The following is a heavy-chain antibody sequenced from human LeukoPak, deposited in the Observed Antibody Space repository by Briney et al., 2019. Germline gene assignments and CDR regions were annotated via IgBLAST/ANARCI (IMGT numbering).Heavy chain of an antibody. Sequence: SETLSLTCTVSGVSISSYYWSWIRQPPGKGLEWIGYIYYSGSTNYNPSLKSRVTISVDTSKNQFSLKLSSVTAADTAVYYCASGDYYYDSSGHAFDIWGQGTMVTVSS. CDR2: IYYSGST. CDR1: GVSISSYY. CDR3: ASGDYYYDSSGHAFDI. J-gene: IGHJ3*02. V-gene: IGHV4-59*01. D-gene: IGHD3-22*01.